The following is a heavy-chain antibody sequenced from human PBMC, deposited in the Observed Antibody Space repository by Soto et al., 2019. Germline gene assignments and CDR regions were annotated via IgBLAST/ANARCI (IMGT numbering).Heavy chain of an antibody. J-gene: IGHJ3*02. D-gene: IGHD2-8*02. Sequence: VRLSCAASGFICSSYDMSWVRQAPGKGLEWVSTILVDGRTFYVDSVKGRFTISRDSSKNTAYLQMNSLTAGDTALYYCAKATATGGGAFDICGQGTMVTVSS. CDR3: AKATATGGGAFDI. CDR2: ILVDGRT. CDR1: GFICSSYD. V-gene: IGHV3-23*01.